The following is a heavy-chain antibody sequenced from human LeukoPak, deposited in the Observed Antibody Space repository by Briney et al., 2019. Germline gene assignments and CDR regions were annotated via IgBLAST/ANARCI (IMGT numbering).Heavy chain of an antibody. CDR2: ITTSGGGT. J-gene: IGHJ4*02. CDR1: GFTFSSYA. D-gene: IGHD4-23*01. V-gene: IGHV3-23*01. CDR3: AKAYGGNVFDY. Sequence: PGGSLRLSCAASGFTFSSYAMSWVRRGTGRGLEGISAITTSGGGTFYADSVKGRFTISRDNSMNTLYLQVNNPRAEDTAVYYCAKAYGGNVFDYWGQGTLVTVSS.